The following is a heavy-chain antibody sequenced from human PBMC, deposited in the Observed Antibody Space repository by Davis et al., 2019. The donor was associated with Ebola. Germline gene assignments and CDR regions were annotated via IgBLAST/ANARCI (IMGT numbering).Heavy chain of an antibody. CDR1: GFTFSDYY. CDR3: ASTTGTTGDFDY. D-gene: IGHD1-1*01. J-gene: IGHJ4*02. V-gene: IGHV3-11*01. CDR2: ISSSGSTI. Sequence: GESLKISCAASGFTFSDYYMSWIRQAPGKGLEWVSYISSSGSTIYYADSVKGRFTISRDNAKNSLYLQMNSLRAEDTAVYYCASTTGTTGDFDYWGQGTLVTVSS.